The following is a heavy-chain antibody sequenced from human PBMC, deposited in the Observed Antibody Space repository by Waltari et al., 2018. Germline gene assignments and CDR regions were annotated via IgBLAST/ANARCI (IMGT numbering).Heavy chain of an antibody. D-gene: IGHD3-9*01. V-gene: IGHV3-48*01. J-gene: IGHJ3*02. Sequence: EVQLVESGGGLVQPGGSLHHSCAASGLIVSTYSMHWVRQAPGKGLEWVAYISSTGTTIYYTDSVQGRFTISRTNAQNSLYLQMNSLRAEDTAVYYCAREIRGTGYFPDAFDIWGQGTMVTVSS. CDR3: AREIRGTGYFPDAFDI. CDR2: ISSTGTTI. CDR1: GLIVSTYS.